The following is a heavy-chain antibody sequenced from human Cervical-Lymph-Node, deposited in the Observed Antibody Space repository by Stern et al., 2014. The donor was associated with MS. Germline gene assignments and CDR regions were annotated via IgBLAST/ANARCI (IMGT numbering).Heavy chain of an antibody. V-gene: IGHV4-59*08. J-gene: IGHJ4*02. CDR3: VRQSDRGFDY. D-gene: IGHD3-10*01. Sequence: QVQLQESGPGLVKPSETLSLTCSVSGGSISTFYWTWIRQYPGKGLEWIGFVYHTGLTNYNPSLRGRATVSLDSPTNQFSLRVTSVTAADTAVYFCVRQSDRGFDYWGQGTLVTVSS. CDR2: VYHTGLT. CDR1: GGSISTFY.